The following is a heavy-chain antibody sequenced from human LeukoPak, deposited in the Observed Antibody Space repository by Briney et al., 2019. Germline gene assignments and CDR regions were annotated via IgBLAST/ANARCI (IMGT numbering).Heavy chain of an antibody. J-gene: IGHJ4*02. CDR3: AYEITRGLIDY. CDR2: IYYSGAT. CDR1: GASIRSDSASVRSSGYY. Sequence: SETLSLTCSVSGASIRSDSASVRSSGYYWGWVRQPPGKGLEWFGSIYYSGATYYNPSLKSRVTISVDTSKNQFSLKLSSVTAADTAVYYCAYEITRGLIDYWGQGTLVTVSS. D-gene: IGHD3-22*01. V-gene: IGHV4-39*01.